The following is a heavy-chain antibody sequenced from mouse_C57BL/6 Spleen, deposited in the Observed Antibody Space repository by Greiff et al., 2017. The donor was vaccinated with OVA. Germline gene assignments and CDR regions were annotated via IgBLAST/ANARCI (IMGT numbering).Heavy chain of an antibody. D-gene: IGHD1-1*01. CDR2: IYPSDSET. J-gene: IGHJ4*01. CDR1: GYTFTSYW. V-gene: IGHV1-61*01. CDR3: ARGGFYYGSRGYYAMDD. Sequence: QVQLKQPGAELVRPGSSVKLSCKASGYTFTSYWMDWVKQRPGQGLEWIGNIYPSDSETHYNQKFKDKATLTVDKSSSTAYMQLSSLTSEDSAVYYCARGGFYYGSRGYYAMDDAGQGTSVSVSS.